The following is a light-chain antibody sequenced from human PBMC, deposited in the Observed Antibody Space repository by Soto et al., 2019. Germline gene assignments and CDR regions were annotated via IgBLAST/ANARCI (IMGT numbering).Light chain of an antibody. CDR1: SSDVGGYNS. V-gene: IGLV2-14*01. CDR2: DVS. Sequence: QSALTQPASVSGSPGLSIAISCTGTSSDVGGYNSVSWYQQHPGKAPKLMIYDVSNRPSGVSNRFSGSKSGNTASLTISGLQAEYEGDYYCSSYTTGGSYVFGPGTKLTVL. CDR3: SSYTTGGSYV. J-gene: IGLJ1*01.